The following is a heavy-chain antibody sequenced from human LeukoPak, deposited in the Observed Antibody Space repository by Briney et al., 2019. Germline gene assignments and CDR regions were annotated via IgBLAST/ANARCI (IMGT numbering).Heavy chain of an antibody. CDR1: GGSISNYY. CDR3: ARGGGSYAFDY. Sequence: SETLSLTCSVSGGSISNYYWSWIRQAPGKGLEWIGYIYYSGSTNYNPSLKSRVTISVDMSKNQVSLKLSSVTAADTAVYYCARGGGSYAFDYWGQGTLVTVSS. J-gene: IGHJ4*02. D-gene: IGHD1-26*01. V-gene: IGHV4-59*08. CDR2: IYYSGST.